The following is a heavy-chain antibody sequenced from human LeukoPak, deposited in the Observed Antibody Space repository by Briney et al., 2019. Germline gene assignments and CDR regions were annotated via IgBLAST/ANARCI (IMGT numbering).Heavy chain of an antibody. CDR3: ARPRAPLYGSGVGYYGMDV. Sequence: ASVKVSCKASGYIFTDYYMHWVRQAPGQELGWMGRINPNSGGTNYAQKFQGRVTMTRDTSISTAYMELSSLRSEDTATYYCARPRAPLYGSGVGYYGMDVWGQGTTVTVSS. J-gene: IGHJ6*02. CDR1: GYIFTDYY. CDR2: INPNSGGT. V-gene: IGHV1/OR15-1*04. D-gene: IGHD3-10*01.